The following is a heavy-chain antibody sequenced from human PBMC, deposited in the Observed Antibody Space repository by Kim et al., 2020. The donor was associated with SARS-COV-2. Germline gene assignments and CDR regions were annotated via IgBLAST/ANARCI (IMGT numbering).Heavy chain of an antibody. J-gene: IGHJ4*02. CDR3: AKASMWYGGNY. V-gene: IGHV1-46*01. D-gene: IGHD3-10*01. Sequence: IYAKKFQGRVTVTRDTSTSTVYMEVRSLTSEDTALYFCAKASMWYGGNYWGQGTLVTVSS.